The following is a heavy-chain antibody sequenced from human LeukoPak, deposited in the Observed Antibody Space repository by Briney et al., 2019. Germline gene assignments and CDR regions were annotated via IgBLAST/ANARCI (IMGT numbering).Heavy chain of an antibody. CDR3: ASGTTHNYYYYYMDV. J-gene: IGHJ6*03. V-gene: IGHV1-2*02. CDR2: INPNSGGT. CDR1: GYTFTGYY. D-gene: IGHD1-7*01. Sequence: ASVKVSCKASGYTFTGYYMHWVRQAPGQGLEWMGWINPNSGGTNYAQKFQGRVTMTRDTSISTAYMELSSLRSEDTAVYYCASGTTHNYYYYYMDVWGKGTTVTVSS.